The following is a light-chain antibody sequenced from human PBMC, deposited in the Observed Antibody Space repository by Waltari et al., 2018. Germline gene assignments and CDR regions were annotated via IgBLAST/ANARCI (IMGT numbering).Light chain of an antibody. Sequence: QSALTQPASVSGSPGTSITISCTGTSSDIGGYNYVSWYQEHPGRAPKLMIFDVSDRPSGVSNRFSGSKSGNTASLTISGLQADDEADYYCSSYTSSGTPWVFGGGTKLTVL. J-gene: IGLJ3*02. V-gene: IGLV2-14*03. CDR1: SSDIGGYNY. CDR2: DVS. CDR3: SSYTSSGTPWV.